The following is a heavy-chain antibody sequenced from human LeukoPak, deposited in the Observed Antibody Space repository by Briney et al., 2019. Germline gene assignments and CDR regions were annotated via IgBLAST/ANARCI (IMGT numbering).Heavy chain of an antibody. D-gene: IGHD5-24*01. CDR2: IYSGGST. CDR1: GFTVSINY. V-gene: IGHV3-53*01. CDR3: AKDRDGYNAPRGWYFDL. Sequence: PGGSLRLSCAASGFTVSINYMNWVRQAPGKGLEWVSVIYSGGSTYYADSVKGRFTISRDNSKNTLYLQMNSLRVEDTAKYYCAKDRDGYNAPRGWYFDLWGRGILVTVSS. J-gene: IGHJ2*01.